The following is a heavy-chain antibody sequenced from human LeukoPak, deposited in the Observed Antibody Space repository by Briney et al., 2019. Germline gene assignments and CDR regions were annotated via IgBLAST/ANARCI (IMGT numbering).Heavy chain of an antibody. Sequence: GGSLRLSCAASGFTFSSYAMSWVRQAPGKGLEWVSAISGSGGSTYYADSVKGRFTISRDNSKNTLYLQMNSLRTEDTAVYYCAAYYDFWSGQGGLYYGMDVWGQGTTVTVSS. CDR3: AAYYDFWSGQGGLYYGMDV. CDR1: GFTFSSYA. D-gene: IGHD3-3*01. V-gene: IGHV3-23*01. J-gene: IGHJ6*02. CDR2: ISGSGGST.